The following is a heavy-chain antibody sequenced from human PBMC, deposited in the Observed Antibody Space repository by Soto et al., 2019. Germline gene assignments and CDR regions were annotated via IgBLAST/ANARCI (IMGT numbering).Heavy chain of an antibody. CDR1: GYTFTSYA. CDR3: ASNHSSGWYGFDY. CDR2: INAGNGNT. V-gene: IGHV1-3*01. D-gene: IGHD6-19*01. Sequence: ASVKVSCKASGYTFTSYAMHWVRQAPGQRLEWMGWINAGNGNTKYSQKFQGRVTITRDTSASTVYMELSSLRSEDTAVYYCASNHSSGWYGFDYWGQGTLVTVSS. J-gene: IGHJ4*02.